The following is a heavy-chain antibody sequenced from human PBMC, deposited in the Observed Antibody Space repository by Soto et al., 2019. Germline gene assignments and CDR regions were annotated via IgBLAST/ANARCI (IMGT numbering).Heavy chain of an antibody. V-gene: IGHV1-18*01. Sequence: ASVKVSCKASGYTFTSYGISWVRQAPGQGLEWMGWISAYNGNTNYAQKLQGRVTMTTDTSTSTAYMELRSLRSDDTAVYYCARDSGYCSSNSCYTNFDYWGQGTLVTVSS. D-gene: IGHD2-2*02. J-gene: IGHJ4*02. CDR2: ISAYNGNT. CDR3: ARDSGYCSSNSCYTNFDY. CDR1: GYTFTSYG.